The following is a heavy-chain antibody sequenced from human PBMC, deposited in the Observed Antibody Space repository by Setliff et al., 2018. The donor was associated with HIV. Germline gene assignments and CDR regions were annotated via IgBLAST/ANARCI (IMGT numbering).Heavy chain of an antibody. CDR2: IETSGGNI. Sequence: SETLSLTCAVYGGSFSGYYWSWIRQPPGKGLEWIGRIETSGGNIDSNPSFKSRVTMSGDTPKNQFSLKLSSVTAADTAVYYCARDGVWSSGLDAFDIWGQGTMVTVSS. J-gene: IGHJ3*02. CDR3: ARDGVWSSGLDAFDI. CDR1: GGSFSGYY. V-gene: IGHV4-59*10. D-gene: IGHD3-22*01.